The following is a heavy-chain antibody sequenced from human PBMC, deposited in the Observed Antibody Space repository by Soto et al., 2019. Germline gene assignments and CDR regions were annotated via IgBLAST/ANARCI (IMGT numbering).Heavy chain of an antibody. CDR2: IYYSGNT. J-gene: IGHJ4*02. CDR3: ARIAGGWYWYY. Sequence: SETLSLTCAVSGYSISSGYYWGWIRQPPGKGLEWIGSIYYSGNTYYNPSFKSRVTISVDTSKNQFSLKLNSVTAADTAVYFCARIAGGWYWYYWGQGTLVTVSS. V-gene: IGHV4-38-2*01. CDR1: GYSISSGYY. D-gene: IGHD6-19*01.